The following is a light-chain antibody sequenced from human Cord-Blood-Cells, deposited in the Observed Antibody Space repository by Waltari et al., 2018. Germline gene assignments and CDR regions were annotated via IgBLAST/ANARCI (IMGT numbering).Light chain of an antibody. J-gene: IGLJ3*02. CDR3: CSYAGSYTL. CDR1: SSDVGGYNY. Sequence: QSALTQPRSVSGSPGQSFTISCTGTSSDVGGYNYVSWYQQHPGKAPKLMISDVSKRPSGCPDRFSGSKSGNTASLTISGLQAEDEADYYCCSYAGSYTLFGGGTKLTVL. CDR2: DVS. V-gene: IGLV2-11*01.